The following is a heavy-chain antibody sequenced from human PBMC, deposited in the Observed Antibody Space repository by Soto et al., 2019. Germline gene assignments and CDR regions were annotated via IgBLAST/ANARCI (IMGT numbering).Heavy chain of an antibody. CDR1: GFIFSVYS. V-gene: IGHV3-48*02. CDR2: ISAGSNTI. CDR3: ARDSGVTGADDY. D-gene: IGHD6-19*01. J-gene: IGHJ4*02. Sequence: EAQLVESGGGLVEPGGSLRLSCAASGFIFSVYSMTWVRQAPGKGLEWVSYISAGSNTIYYRDSVKGRFTISRDNAKNSLYLQMNSLRDEDTAVYYCARDSGVTGADDYWGQGTLVTVSS.